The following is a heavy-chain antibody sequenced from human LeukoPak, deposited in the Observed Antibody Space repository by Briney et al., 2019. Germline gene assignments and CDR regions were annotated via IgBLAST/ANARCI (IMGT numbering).Heavy chain of an antibody. V-gene: IGHV3-48*03. CDR1: GFTFSSYE. Sequence: GGSLRLSCAASGFTFSSYEMNWVRQAPGKGLELVSYISSSGSTIYYADSVKGRFTISRDNAKNSLYLQMNSLRAEDTAVYYCARDPRSGSYPDWFDPWGQGTLVTVSS. J-gene: IGHJ5*02. CDR3: ARDPRSGSYPDWFDP. CDR2: ISSSGSTI. D-gene: IGHD1-26*01.